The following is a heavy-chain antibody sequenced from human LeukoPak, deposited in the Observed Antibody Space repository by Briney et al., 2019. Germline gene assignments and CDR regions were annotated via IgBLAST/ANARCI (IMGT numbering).Heavy chain of an antibody. Sequence: GGSLRLSCAASGFTFSSYAMHWVRQAPGKGLEWVAVISYDGSNKYYADSVKGRFTISRDNSKNTLYLQMNSLRAEDTAVYYCAKRGLVYDSSGYPRGDAFDIWGQGTMVTVSS. CDR2: ISYDGSNK. D-gene: IGHD3-22*01. V-gene: IGHV3-30-3*02. J-gene: IGHJ3*02. CDR1: GFTFSSYA. CDR3: AKRGLVYDSSGYPRGDAFDI.